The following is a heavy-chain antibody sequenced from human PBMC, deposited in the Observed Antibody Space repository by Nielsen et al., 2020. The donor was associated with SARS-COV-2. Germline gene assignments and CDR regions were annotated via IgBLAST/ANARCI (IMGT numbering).Heavy chain of an antibody. CDR2: INHSGST. Sequence: SETLSLTCAVYGGSFSGYYWSWIRQPPGKGLEWIGEINHSGSTNYNPSLKSRVTISVDTSKNQFSLKLSSVTAADTAVYYCARVGIVGAPMRDWGQGTLVTVSS. J-gene: IGHJ4*02. CDR3: ARVGIVGAPMRD. CDR1: GGSFSGYY. D-gene: IGHD1-26*01. V-gene: IGHV4-34*01.